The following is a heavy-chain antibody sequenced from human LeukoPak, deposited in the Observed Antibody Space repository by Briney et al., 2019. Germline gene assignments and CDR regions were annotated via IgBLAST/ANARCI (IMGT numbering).Heavy chain of an antibody. CDR1: GDSVSSNSAA. V-gene: IGHV6-1*01. CDR2: TYYRSRWYK. Sequence: SQTLSLTCAISGDSVSSNSAAWNWIRQSPSRGLGWLGRTYYRSRWYKEYAQSVKSRITIDPDTSKNQFSLQLNSVTPEDAAVYYCARTKGHLDLWGRGTLVTVSS. D-gene: IGHD2-8*01. CDR3: ARTKGHLDL. J-gene: IGHJ2*01.